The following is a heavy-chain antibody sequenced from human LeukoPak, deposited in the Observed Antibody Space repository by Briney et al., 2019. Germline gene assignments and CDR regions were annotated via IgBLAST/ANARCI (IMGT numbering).Heavy chain of an antibody. D-gene: IGHD3-3*01. Sequence: SETPSLTCAVSGYSISSGYYWGWIRQPPGKGLEWIGSIYHSGSTYYNPSLKSRVTISVDTSKNQFSLKLSSVTAADTAVYYCARQGASPLEWLTQPFDYWGQGTLVTVSS. CDR1: GYSISSGYY. CDR3: ARQGASPLEWLTQPFDY. J-gene: IGHJ4*02. V-gene: IGHV4-38-2*01. CDR2: IYHSGST.